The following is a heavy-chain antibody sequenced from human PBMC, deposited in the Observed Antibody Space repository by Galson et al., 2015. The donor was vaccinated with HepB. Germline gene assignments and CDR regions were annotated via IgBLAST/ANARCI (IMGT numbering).Heavy chain of an antibody. Sequence: SLRLSCAASGFTFSSYAMSWVRQAPGKGLEWVSAISGSGGSTYYADSVKGRFTISRDNSKNTLYLQMNSLRAEDTAVYYCAKDRTLYGDYYSDWFDPWGQGTLVTVSS. CDR1: GFTFSSYA. CDR3: AKDRTLYGDYYSDWFDP. J-gene: IGHJ5*02. V-gene: IGHV3-23*01. D-gene: IGHD4-17*01. CDR2: ISGSGGST.